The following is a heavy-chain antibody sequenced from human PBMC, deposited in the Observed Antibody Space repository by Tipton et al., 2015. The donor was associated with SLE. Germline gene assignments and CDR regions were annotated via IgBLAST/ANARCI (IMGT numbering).Heavy chain of an antibody. CDR2: IYTSGST. Sequence: LRLSCTVSGGSISSYYWSWIRQPPGKGLEWIGYIYTSGSTNYNPSLKSRVTISVDTSKNQFSLKLSSVTAADTAVYYCARTGYHWGQGTLVTVSS. V-gene: IGHV4-4*09. CDR3: ARTGYH. CDR1: GGSISSYY. J-gene: IGHJ5*02.